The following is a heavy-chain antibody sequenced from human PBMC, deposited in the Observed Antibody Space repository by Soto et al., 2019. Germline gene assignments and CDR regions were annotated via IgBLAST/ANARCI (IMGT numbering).Heavy chain of an antibody. J-gene: IGHJ4*02. Sequence: QLQLQESGSGLVKPSQTLSLTCAVSGGSISSGGYSWSWIRQPPGKGLEWIGYIYHSGSTYYNPSLTSRVTLSVDRSKNKFSMKLRSVPAADTAVYYCAAGGGLPRYYWGQGTLVTVSS. D-gene: IGHD5-12*01. V-gene: IGHV4-30-2*01. CDR3: AAGGGLPRYY. CDR2: IYHSGST. CDR1: GGSISSGGYS.